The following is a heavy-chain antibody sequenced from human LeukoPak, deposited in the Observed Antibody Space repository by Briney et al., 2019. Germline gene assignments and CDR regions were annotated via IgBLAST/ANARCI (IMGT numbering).Heavy chain of an antibody. Sequence: SETLSLTCAVYGGSFSGYYWSWIRQPPGKGLEWIGEINHSGSTNYNPSLKSRVTISVDKSKKQFSLKLRSVTAADTAVYYCARAPANRLGERHAFDIWGQGTMVTVSS. CDR2: INHSGST. D-gene: IGHD3-10*01. J-gene: IGHJ3*02. V-gene: IGHV4-34*01. CDR1: GGSFSGYY. CDR3: ARAPANRLGERHAFDI.